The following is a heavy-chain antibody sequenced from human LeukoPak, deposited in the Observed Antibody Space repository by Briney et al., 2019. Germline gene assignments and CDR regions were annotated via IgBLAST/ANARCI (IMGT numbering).Heavy chain of an antibody. CDR3: ARGQTRYCSGGSCYFTKYFQH. CDR2: IYYSGSI. J-gene: IGHJ1*01. D-gene: IGHD2-15*01. CDR1: GASISSYY. Sequence: SETLSLTCTVSGASISSYYWSWIRQPPGKGLEWIGVIYYSGSIKYNPSLTSRVTMLVDTSKNQFSLKLSSVTAADTAVYSCARGQTRYCSGGSCYFTKYFQHWGQGTLVTVSS. V-gene: IGHV4-59*12.